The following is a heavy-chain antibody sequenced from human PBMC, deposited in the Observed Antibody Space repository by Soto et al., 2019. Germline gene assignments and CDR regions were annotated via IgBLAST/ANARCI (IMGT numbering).Heavy chain of an antibody. Sequence: SETLSLTCAVYGGSFSGYYWSWIRQPPGKGLEWIGEINHSGSTNYNPSLKSRVTISVDTSKNQFTLKLSSVTAADTAVYYCARGVGATGYGMDVWGQGTTVTVSS. CDR3: ARGVGATGYGMDV. CDR1: GGSFSGYY. J-gene: IGHJ6*02. V-gene: IGHV4-34*01. D-gene: IGHD1-26*01. CDR2: INHSGST.